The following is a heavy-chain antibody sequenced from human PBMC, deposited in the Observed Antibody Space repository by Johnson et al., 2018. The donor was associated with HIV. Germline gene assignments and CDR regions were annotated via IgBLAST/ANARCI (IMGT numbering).Heavy chain of an antibody. CDR3: ARAGARAFDI. Sequence: VQLVESGGGLEQPGGSLRLSCAASGITFSSYAMSWVRQAPGKGLEWVSVIYSGGSTYYADSVKGRFTISRDNSKNTLYLQMNSLRAEDTAVYYCARAGARAFDIWGQGTMVTVSS. V-gene: IGHV3-66*02. D-gene: IGHD1-26*01. J-gene: IGHJ3*02. CDR1: GITFSSYA. CDR2: IYSGGST.